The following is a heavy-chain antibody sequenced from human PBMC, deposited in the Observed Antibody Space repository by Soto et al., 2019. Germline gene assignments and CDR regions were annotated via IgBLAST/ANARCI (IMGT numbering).Heavy chain of an antibody. CDR3: ARDLNTVTTTKVDAFDI. CDR1: GGSISSGDYY. D-gene: IGHD4-17*01. V-gene: IGHV4-30-4*01. Sequence: QVQLQGSGPGLVKPSQTLSLTCTVSGGSISSGDYYWSWIRQPPGKGLEWIGYIYYSGSTYYNPSLKSRVTISVDTSKNQFSLKLSSVTAADTAVYYCARDLNTVTTTKVDAFDIWGQGTMVTVSS. J-gene: IGHJ3*02. CDR2: IYYSGST.